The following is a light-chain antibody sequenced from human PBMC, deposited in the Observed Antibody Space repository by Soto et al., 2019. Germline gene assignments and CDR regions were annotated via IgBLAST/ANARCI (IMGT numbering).Light chain of an antibody. CDR3: MQASRWPWT. J-gene: IGKJ1*01. CDR1: QSLVYSDGNTY. V-gene: IGKV2-30*01. CDR2: QVS. Sequence: DVVMTQSPLSLPVTLGQPASISCRSSQSLVYSDGNTYLTWFQQRPGQSPRRLIYQVSTRDSGVPDRLSGSGSGTDFTLKISRVEAEDVGVYYCMQASRWPWTFGQGSKVEIE.